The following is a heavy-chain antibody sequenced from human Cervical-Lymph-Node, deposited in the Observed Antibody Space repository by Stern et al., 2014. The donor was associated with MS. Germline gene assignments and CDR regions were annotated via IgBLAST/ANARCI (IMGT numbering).Heavy chain of an antibody. CDR1: GFSFNNYN. CDR2: ISSTSSYI. CDR3: ASGRSFDY. Sequence: VPLAESGGGLVKPGGSLRLSCAASGFSFNNYNMNWVRQAPGKGLEWVSSISSTSSYIYYADSVKGRFTISRDNAKNSLYLQMNSLRAEDTAVYYCASGRSFDYWGQGTLVTVSS. D-gene: IGHD1-26*01. V-gene: IGHV3-21*01. J-gene: IGHJ4*02.